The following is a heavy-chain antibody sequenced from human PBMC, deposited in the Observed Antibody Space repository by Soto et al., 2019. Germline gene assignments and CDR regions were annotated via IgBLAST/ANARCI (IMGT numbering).Heavy chain of an antibody. V-gene: IGHV3-66*01. D-gene: IGHD3-3*01. CDR3: ASNDFWSGPTRYYYYGMDV. CDR2: IYSGGST. Sequence: GGSLRLSCAASGFTVSSNYMSWVRQAPGKGLEWVSVIYSGGSTYYADSVKGRFTISRDNSKNTLYLQMNSLRAEDTAVYYCASNDFWSGPTRYYYYGMDVWGQGTTVTVSS. CDR1: GFTVSSNY. J-gene: IGHJ6*02.